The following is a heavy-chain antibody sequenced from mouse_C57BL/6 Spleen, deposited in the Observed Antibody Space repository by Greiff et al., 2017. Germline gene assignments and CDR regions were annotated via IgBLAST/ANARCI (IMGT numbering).Heavy chain of an antibody. D-gene: IGHD1-1*01. CDR1: GYTFTSYW. Sequence: VQLQQPGAELVRPGSSVKLSCKASGYTFTSYWMHWVKQRPIQGLEWIGNIDPSDSDTHYNQKFKDKATLTVDKSSSTAYMQLSSLTSEDSAVYYCARPYYYGSSYWYFDVWGTGTTVTVSS. J-gene: IGHJ1*03. CDR2: IDPSDSDT. V-gene: IGHV1-52*01. CDR3: ARPYYYGSSYWYFDV.